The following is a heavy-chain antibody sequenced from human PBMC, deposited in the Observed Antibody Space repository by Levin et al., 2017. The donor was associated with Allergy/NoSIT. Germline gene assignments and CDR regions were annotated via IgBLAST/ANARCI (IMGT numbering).Heavy chain of an antibody. D-gene: IGHD4-17*01. Sequence: SETLSLTCTVSGGSISSGGYYWSWIRQHPGKGLEWIGYIYYSGSTYYNPSLKSRVTISVDTSKNQFSLKLSSVTAADTAVYYCARVGNDYGDYGREFDAFDIWGQGTMVTVSS. CDR2: IYYSGST. CDR1: GGSISSGGYY. CDR3: ARVGNDYGDYGREFDAFDI. V-gene: IGHV4-31*03. J-gene: IGHJ3*02.